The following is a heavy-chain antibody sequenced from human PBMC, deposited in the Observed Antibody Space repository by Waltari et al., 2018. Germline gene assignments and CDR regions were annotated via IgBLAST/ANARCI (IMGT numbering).Heavy chain of an antibody. CDR3: ARDGSELWLKDAFDT. J-gene: IGHJ3*02. D-gene: IGHD5-18*01. Sequence: QVQLQESGPGLVKPSETLSLTCTVSGGSISSYYWSWIRQPAGKGLEWIGRIYTSGSTNYNPSLKSRVTMSVDTSKNQFSLKLSSVTAADTAVYYCARDGSELWLKDAFDTWGQGTMVTVSS. CDR1: GGSISSYY. V-gene: IGHV4-4*07. CDR2: IYTSGST.